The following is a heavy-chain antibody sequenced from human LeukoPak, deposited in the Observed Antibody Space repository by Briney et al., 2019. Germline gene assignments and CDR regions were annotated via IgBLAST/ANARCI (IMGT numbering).Heavy chain of an antibody. CDR2: IIPIFGTA. D-gene: IGHD3-9*01. V-gene: IGHV1-69*13. CDR1: GGTFSSYA. J-gene: IGHJ4*02. CDR3: ARLSYDILTGYFSPPRY. Sequence: SVKVSCKASGGTFSSYAISWVRQAPGQGLEWMGGIIPIFGTANYAQKFQGRVTITADESTSTAYMELSSLRSEDTAVYYCARLSYDILTGYFSPPRYWGQGTLVTVSS.